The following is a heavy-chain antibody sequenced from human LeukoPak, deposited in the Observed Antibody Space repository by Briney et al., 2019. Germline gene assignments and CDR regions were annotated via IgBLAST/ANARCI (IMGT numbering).Heavy chain of an antibody. V-gene: IGHV1-8*02. CDR2: MNPNSGNT. J-gene: IGHJ4*02. CDR3: ARALEDGYNQDDY. CDR1: GYTFTSYD. Sequence: ASVKVSCKASGYTFTSYDINWVRQATGQGLEWMGWMNPNSGNTGYAQKFQGRVTMTRDTSISTAYMELSRLRSDDTAVYYCARALEDGYNQDDYWGQGTLVTVSS. D-gene: IGHD5-24*01.